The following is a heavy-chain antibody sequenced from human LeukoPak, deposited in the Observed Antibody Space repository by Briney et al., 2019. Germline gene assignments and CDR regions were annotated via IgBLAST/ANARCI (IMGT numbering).Heavy chain of an antibody. V-gene: IGHV3-30*18. CDR2: ISYDGNKK. CDR1: GFTFSNYG. Sequence: PRGSLRLSCAASGFTFSNYGTHWVRQAPDQGLEWVAVISYDGNKKYYADSVKGRFTISRDNSKNTLYVQVNSLRPEDTAVYYCAKDRGSGWNYFDDWGQGTLVTVSS. D-gene: IGHD6-19*01. J-gene: IGHJ4*02. CDR3: AKDRGSGWNYFDD.